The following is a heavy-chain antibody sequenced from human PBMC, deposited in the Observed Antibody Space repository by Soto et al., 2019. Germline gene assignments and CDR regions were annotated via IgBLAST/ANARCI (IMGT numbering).Heavy chain of an antibody. D-gene: IGHD3-16*02. J-gene: IGHJ3*02. CDR1: GYTFTGYY. CDR2: INPNSGGT. CDR3: ARAAGLRLGELSLYRAFDI. V-gene: IGHV1-2*04. Sequence: ASVKVSRKASGYTFTGYYMHWVRQAPGQGLEWMGWINPNSGGTNYAQKFQGWVTMTRDTSISTAYMELSRLRSDDTAVYYCARAAGLRLGELSLYRAFDIWGQGTMVTVSS.